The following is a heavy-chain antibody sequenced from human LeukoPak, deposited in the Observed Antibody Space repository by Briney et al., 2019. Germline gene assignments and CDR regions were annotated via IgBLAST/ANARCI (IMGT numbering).Heavy chain of an antibody. CDR1: GGSISTYY. D-gene: IGHD6-19*01. CDR3: ARGLGHEGYFDY. V-gene: IGHV4-59*01. Sequence: PSETLSLTCTVFGGSISTYYWSWIRQPPGKGMEWIGYIYYNGGTNYSPSLKSRVTTSVDPSKNQFSLNLSSVTTADTAVYYCARGLGHEGYFDYWGQGTLVTVSS. CDR2: IYYNGGT. J-gene: IGHJ4*02.